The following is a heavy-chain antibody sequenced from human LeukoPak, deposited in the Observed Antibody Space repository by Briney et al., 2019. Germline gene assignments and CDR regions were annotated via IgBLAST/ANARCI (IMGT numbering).Heavy chain of an antibody. CDR3: ARHGVPGAYWYFDL. CDR1: GGSISSYY. CDR2: IYYSGST. D-gene: IGHD2-8*01. J-gene: IGHJ2*01. Sequence: SETLSLTCTVSGGSISSYYWSWIRQPPGKGLEWIGYIYYSGSTYYNPSLKSRITISVDTSKNQFSLKVSSVTAADTAVYYCARHGVPGAYWYFDLWGRGTLVTVSS. V-gene: IGHV4-59*08.